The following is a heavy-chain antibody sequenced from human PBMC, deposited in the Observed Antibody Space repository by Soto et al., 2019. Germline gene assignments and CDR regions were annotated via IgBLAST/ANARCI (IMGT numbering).Heavy chain of an antibody. CDR1: GGSISSGGYS. Sequence: SETLSLTCAVSGGSISSGGYSWSWIRQTPGKGLQWIGQINHSGSASYNPSLKSRVTISVHTSNSQFSLELSSVTAADTAVYYCARGLITGSHYTGGWYYFDSWCQGTQVT. CDR2: INHSGSA. J-gene: IGHJ4*02. CDR3: ARGLITGSHYTGGWYYFDS. V-gene: IGHV4-34*01. D-gene: IGHD6-19*01.